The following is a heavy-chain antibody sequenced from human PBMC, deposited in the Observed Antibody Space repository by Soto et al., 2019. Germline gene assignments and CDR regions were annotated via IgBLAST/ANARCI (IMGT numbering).Heavy chain of an antibody. V-gene: IGHV1-18*01. CDR3: AREGYYSGSGTYAPPGYDGMDV. D-gene: IGHD3-10*01. J-gene: IGHJ6*02. CDR1: GYTFSNFG. Sequence: QVQLVQSGAEVRKPGASVKVSCKASGYTFSNFGLSWVRQAPGQGLEWMGWISDYNGNTHYAQKFQGRLIMTTDTSTXTXXXKXXSTTSDNTAVYFCAREGYYSGSGTYAPPGYDGMDVWGPGTTVTVSS. CDR2: ISDYNGNT.